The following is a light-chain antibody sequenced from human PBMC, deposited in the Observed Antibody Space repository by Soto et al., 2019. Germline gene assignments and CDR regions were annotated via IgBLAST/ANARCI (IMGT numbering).Light chain of an antibody. CDR2: DVS. Sequence: QSVLTQPASVSGSPGQSITISCTGTSSDVGGYNYVSWYQQHPGKAPKLMIYDVSNRPSGVSNRFSGSKSGNTASLTISGLQADDEADYYCRSYTSSSPYVFGTGTKVTVL. V-gene: IGLV2-14*01. J-gene: IGLJ1*01. CDR1: SSDVGGYNY. CDR3: RSYTSSSPYV.